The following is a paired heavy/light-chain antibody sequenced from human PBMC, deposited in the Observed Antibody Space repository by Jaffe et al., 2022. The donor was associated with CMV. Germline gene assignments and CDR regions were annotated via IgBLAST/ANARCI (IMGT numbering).Heavy chain of an antibody. CDR2: IYYTGST. D-gene: IGHD7-27*01. J-gene: IGHJ4*02. Sequence: QLQLQESGPGLVKPSETLSLTCTVSRGSISSSNYYWGWIRQPPGKGLEWIGTIYYTGSTYYTPSLKSRVTISVDTSKNQFSLKLSSVTAADTAVYYCARHVRGGNWGSPFYFDYWGQGSLVTVSS. V-gene: IGHV4-39*01. CDR1: RGSISSSNYY. CDR3: ARHVRGGNWGSPFYFDY.
Light chain of an antibody. CDR3: QQYGSSPFT. CDR1: QSVSSSY. J-gene: IGKJ3*01. Sequence: EIVLTQSPGTLSLSPGERVTLSCRASQSVSSSYLAWYQQKPGQPPRLLIYGASSRATGIPDRFSGSGSGTDFTLTISRLEPEDFAVYYCQQYGSSPFTFGPGTKVDIK. CDR2: GAS. V-gene: IGKV3-20*01.